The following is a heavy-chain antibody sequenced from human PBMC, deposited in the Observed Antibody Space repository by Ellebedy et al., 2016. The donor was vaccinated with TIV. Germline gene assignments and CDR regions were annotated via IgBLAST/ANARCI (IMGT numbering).Heavy chain of an antibody. J-gene: IGHJ4*02. V-gene: IGHV4-59*01. CDR2: IYYSGST. Sequence: MPSETLSLTCTVSGGSISRYYWSWIRQPPGKGLEWIGYIYYSGSTNYNPSLKSRVTISVDMSKNQLSLKLSSVTAADTAVYYCARSDHVWGSYRLYYFGYWGQGTQVTVSS. CDR1: GGSISRYY. D-gene: IGHD3-16*02. CDR3: ARSDHVWGSYRLYYFGY.